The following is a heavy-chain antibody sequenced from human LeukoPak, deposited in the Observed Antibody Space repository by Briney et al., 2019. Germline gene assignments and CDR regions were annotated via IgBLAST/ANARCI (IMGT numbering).Heavy chain of an antibody. CDR1: GYTFTGYY. J-gene: IGHJ5*02. D-gene: IGHD2-8*01. CDR2: INPNSGST. V-gene: IGHV1-2*02. Sequence: AASVKVPCKASGYTFTGYYMHWVRQAPGQGLEWMGWINPNSGSTNYAQKFQGRVTMTRDTSISTAYMELSRLRSDDTAVYYCARDATYYNWFDPWGQGTLVTVSS. CDR3: ARDATYYNWFDP.